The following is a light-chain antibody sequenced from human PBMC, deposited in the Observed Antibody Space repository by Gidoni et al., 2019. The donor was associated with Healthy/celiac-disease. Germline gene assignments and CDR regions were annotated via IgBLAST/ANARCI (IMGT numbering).Light chain of an antibody. CDR1: QGISSY. V-gene: IGKV1-8*01. J-gene: IGKJ2*01. CDR2: AAS. CDR3: QQYYSYPHT. Sequence: ITCRASQGISSYLAWYQQKPGKAPKLLIYAASTLQSGVPSRFSGSGSGTDFTLTISCLQSEDFATYYCQQYYSYPHTFGQXTKLEIK.